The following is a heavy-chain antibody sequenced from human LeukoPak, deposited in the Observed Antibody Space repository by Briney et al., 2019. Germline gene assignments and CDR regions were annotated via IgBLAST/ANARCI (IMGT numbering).Heavy chain of an antibody. J-gene: IGHJ4*02. CDR1: GGTFSSYA. CDR2: IIPIFGTA. Sequence: SVKVSCKASGGTFSSYAINWVRQAPGQGLEWMGGIIPIFGTANYAQKFQGRVTITTDASTSTAYMEQTGLRSEDTAVYYCATVTGYSSGWYNYWGQATMVAVSS. D-gene: IGHD6-19*01. V-gene: IGHV1-69*05. CDR3: ATVTGYSSGWYNY.